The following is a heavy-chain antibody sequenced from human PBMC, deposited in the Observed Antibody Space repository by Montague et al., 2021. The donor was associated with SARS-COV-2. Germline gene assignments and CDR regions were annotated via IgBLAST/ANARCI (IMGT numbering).Heavy chain of an antibody. CDR1: GGSISSSSYY. J-gene: IGHJ3*02. Sequence: SETLSLTCTVSGGSISSSSYYWGWIRQPPGKGLEWIGCIYYSGSTYYNPSLKSRVTISVDTSQNQFSLKLISATAADTAVYYCASPTYYYDSSGSDAFDIWGQGTMVTVSS. D-gene: IGHD3-22*01. CDR3: ASPTYYYDSSGSDAFDI. CDR2: IYYSGST. V-gene: IGHV4-39*01.